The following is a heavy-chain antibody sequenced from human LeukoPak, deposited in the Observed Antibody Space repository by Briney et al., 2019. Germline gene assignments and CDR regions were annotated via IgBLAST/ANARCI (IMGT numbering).Heavy chain of an antibody. CDR1: GFPFSNYA. Sequence: GSLRLSCSASGFPFSNYAMHWVRLAPGKGLEYVSAITSNGGSAYYADHVKGRFTISRDNSNNMLYLQMSSLRIDDTATYYCVTYGDYVGDSYDIWGRGTMVTVSS. CDR2: ITSNGGSA. D-gene: IGHD4-17*01. CDR3: VTYGDYVGDSYDI. J-gene: IGHJ3*02. V-gene: IGHV3-64D*06.